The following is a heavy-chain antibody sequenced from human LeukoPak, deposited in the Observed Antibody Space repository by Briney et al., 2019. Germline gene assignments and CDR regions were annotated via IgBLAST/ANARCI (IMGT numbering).Heavy chain of an antibody. CDR1: GYSFTSYW. CDR3: ARAPTSGGYYYYYMDV. V-gene: IGHV5-51*01. Sequence: GQPLKISCKGSGYSFTSYWIAWVRKMPGKGLGWMGIIYPGDSDTRYSPSFQGQVTITADKSISTSYLQWSSLKASDTAMYYCARAPTSGGYYYYYMDVWGKGTMVTVSS. D-gene: IGHD3-10*01. CDR2: IYPGDSDT. J-gene: IGHJ6*03.